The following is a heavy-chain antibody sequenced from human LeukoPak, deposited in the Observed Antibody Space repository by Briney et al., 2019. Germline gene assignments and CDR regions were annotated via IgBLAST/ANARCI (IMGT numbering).Heavy chain of an antibody. V-gene: IGHV3-48*04. D-gene: IGHD3-22*01. Sequence: GGSLRLSCAASGFTFSSYSMNWVRQAPGKGLEWVSYICSSGSTIDYADSVTGRFTTSRDNAQNLLYLQMNSLRADDTAVYYCAREGTYNYDSSGFGYYWGQGTLVTVSS. CDR3: AREGTYNYDSSGFGYY. J-gene: IGHJ4*02. CDR1: GFTFSSYS. CDR2: ICSSGSTI.